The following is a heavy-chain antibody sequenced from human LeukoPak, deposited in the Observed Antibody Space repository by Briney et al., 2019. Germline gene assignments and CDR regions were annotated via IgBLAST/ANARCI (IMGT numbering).Heavy chain of an antibody. V-gene: IGHV1-2*04. D-gene: IGHD3-9*01. CDR1: GYTFTSYA. Sequence: ASVKVSCKASGYTFTSYAINWVRQAPGQGLEWMGWINPNSGGTNYAQKFQGWVTMTRDTSISTAYMELSRLRSDDTAVYYCARGILYYDILTAPGGGDYWGQGTLVTVSS. J-gene: IGHJ4*02. CDR3: ARGILYYDILTAPGGGDY. CDR2: INPNSGGT.